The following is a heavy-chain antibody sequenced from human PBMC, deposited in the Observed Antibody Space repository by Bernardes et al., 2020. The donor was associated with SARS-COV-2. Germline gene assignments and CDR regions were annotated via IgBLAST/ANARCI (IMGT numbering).Heavy chain of an antibody. CDR1: GYTLTELS. V-gene: IGHV1-24*01. D-gene: IGHD2-15*01. CDR2: FDPEDGET. Sequence: AALKVSCKVSGYTLTELSMHWVRQAPGKGLEWMGGFDPEDGETIYAQKFQGRFTISRDNSKNTLFLQMTSLRTEDTAIYYCVKDYYCSDMNCHLRGLADYWGQGTLVTVSS. CDR3: VKDYYCSDMNCHLRGLADY. J-gene: IGHJ4*02.